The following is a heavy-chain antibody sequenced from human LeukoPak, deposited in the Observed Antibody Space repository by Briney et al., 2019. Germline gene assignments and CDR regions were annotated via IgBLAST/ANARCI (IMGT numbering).Heavy chain of an antibody. Sequence: SETLSLTCTVSGGSISSSSYYWGWIRQSPGKGLEWIGNIYYSGSTYYNPSLKSRVTISADTSKNQFSLKLSSVTAADSAMYYCARLGSSAPLYYFDYWGQGTLVTVSS. V-gene: IGHV4-39*01. CDR1: GGSISSSSYY. CDR2: IYYSGST. CDR3: ARLGSSAPLYYFDY. D-gene: IGHD6-19*01. J-gene: IGHJ4*02.